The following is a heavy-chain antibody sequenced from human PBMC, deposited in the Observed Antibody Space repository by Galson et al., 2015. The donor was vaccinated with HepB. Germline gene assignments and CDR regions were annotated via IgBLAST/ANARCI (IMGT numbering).Heavy chain of an antibody. D-gene: IGHD3-10*01. V-gene: IGHV3-73*01. CDR1: GFIFSDSA. J-gene: IGHJ5*02. CDR2: IRSNGNNYAT. Sequence: SLRLSCAASGFIFSDSAMHWVRQASGKGLEWVGRIRSNGNNYATTYAVSAKGRFTFSRDDSTNTAYLHMDSLTIEDTAVYYCKSGLVRDPWGQGTLVIVSS. CDR3: KSGLVRDP.